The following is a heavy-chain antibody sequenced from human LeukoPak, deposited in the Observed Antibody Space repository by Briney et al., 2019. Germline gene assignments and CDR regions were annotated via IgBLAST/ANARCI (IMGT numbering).Heavy chain of an antibody. D-gene: IGHD4-17*01. CDR1: GGSIRSSYYY. CDR3: ARGGPVTIDY. J-gene: IGHJ4*02. CDR2: IYDSGST. Sequence: SETLSLTCTVSGGSIRSSYYYWGWIRQPPGKGLEWIGSIYDSGSTYYNPSLKSRVTISVDTSKNQFSLKLNSVTAADTAVYYCARGGPVTIDYWGQGTLVTVSS. V-gene: IGHV4-39*01.